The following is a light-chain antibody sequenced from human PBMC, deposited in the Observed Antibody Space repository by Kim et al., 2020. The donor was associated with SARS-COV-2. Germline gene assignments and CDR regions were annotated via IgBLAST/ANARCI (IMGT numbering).Light chain of an antibody. J-gene: IGKJ2*03. CDR2: GAS. CDR1: QSISSSY. CDR3: QHYGSAPYS. Sequence: EIVLTQSPGTLSLSPGERATLSCRASQSISSSYLGWYQQKPGQAPRLLIYGASSRATGILDRFSGSGSGTDFTLTISRLEPEDFAVYYCQHYGSAPYSFGQGTKLEI. V-gene: IGKV3-20*01.